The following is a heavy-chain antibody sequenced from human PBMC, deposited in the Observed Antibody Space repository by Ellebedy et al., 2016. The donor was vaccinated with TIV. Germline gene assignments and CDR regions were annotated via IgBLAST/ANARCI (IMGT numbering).Heavy chain of an antibody. CDR2: ISGSGGRT. V-gene: IGHV3-23*01. J-gene: IGHJ4*02. Sequence: GESLKISCAASGFTFSSHAMHWVRQAPGKGLEWVSSISGSGGRTHYVDSVKGRFTISRDNSKNTLYLQMNSLKAEDTALYFCARGDYHGSGAYCRDWGQGTLVTVSS. CDR1: GFTFSSHA. CDR3: ARGDYHGSGAYCRD. D-gene: IGHD3-10*01.